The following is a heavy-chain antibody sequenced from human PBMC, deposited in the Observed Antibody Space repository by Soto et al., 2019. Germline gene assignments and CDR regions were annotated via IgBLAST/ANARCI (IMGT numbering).Heavy chain of an antibody. D-gene: IGHD2-15*01. Sequence: EVQLVESGGGLVQPGRSLRLSCAASGLIFSDYHMDWVRQAPGKGMEWVGRIRSKANSYTTEYAASVQGSITISREDSTNALYLQMNSLRSEDTAVYYCAMLGGGAGGHSGMDVWGQGTTVTVSS. CDR1: GLIFSDYH. J-gene: IGHJ6*02. V-gene: IGHV3-72*01. CDR2: IRSKANSYTT. CDR3: AMLGGGAGGHSGMDV.